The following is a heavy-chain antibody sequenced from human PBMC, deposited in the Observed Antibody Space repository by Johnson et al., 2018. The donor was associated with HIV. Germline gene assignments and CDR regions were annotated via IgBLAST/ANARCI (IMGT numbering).Heavy chain of an antibody. Sequence: QVQVLESGGGVVQPGRSLRLSCAASGFTFSMSSMHWVRQAPGKGLEWVAIIAYDGSNKYYADSVKGRFTISRDNSKNTLYQQMNTLRAEDTAVYYCARERLMTTDYVEAFDVWGQGTVVTVFS. J-gene: IGHJ3*01. CDR2: IAYDGSNK. D-gene: IGHD4-17*01. CDR1: GFTFSMSS. V-gene: IGHV3-30-3*01. CDR3: ARERLMTTDYVEAFDV.